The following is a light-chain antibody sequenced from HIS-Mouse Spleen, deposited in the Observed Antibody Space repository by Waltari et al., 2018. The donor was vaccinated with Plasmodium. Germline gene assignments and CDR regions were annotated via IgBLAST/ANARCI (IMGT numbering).Light chain of an antibody. CDR3: CSYAGSSTWV. Sequence: QSALTQPASVSGSPGQSITISCTGTSSDVGSYTLVSWYQQHPGKAPKLMLYEGSKRASGVSNRFSGSKSGNTASLTIAGLQAEDEADYYCCSYAGSSTWVFGGGTKLTVL. J-gene: IGLJ3*02. V-gene: IGLV2-23*01. CDR1: SSDVGSYTL. CDR2: EGS.